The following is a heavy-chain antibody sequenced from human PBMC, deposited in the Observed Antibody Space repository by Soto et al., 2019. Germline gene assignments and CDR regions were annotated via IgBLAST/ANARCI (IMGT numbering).Heavy chain of an antibody. J-gene: IGHJ6*02. D-gene: IGHD6-13*01. CDR2: IYYSGST. V-gene: IGHV4-61*08. CDR1: GGSISSGDYY. CDR3: ARDPGYSSSWYYYYYGMDV. Sequence: PSETLSLTCTVSGGSISSGDYYWSWIRQPPGKGPEWIGYIYYSGSTNYNPSLKSRVTISVDTSKNQFSLKLSSVTAADTAVYYCARDPGYSSSWYYYYYGMDVWGQGTTVTVSS.